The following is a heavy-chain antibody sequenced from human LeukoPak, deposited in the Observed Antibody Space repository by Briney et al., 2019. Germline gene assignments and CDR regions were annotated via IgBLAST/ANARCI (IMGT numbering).Heavy chain of an antibody. V-gene: IGHV1-2*02. D-gene: IGHD2/OR15-2a*01. CDR3: ASASEIILGAGKYYFDY. CDR1: GYTFTGYY. Sequence: RASVKVSCKASGYTFTGYYMHWVRQAPGQGLEWMGWINPNSGDTNYAQMFQGRVTMTRDTSISTAYMELSRLRSDDTAVYFCASASEIILGAGKYYFDYWGQGTLVTVSS. CDR2: INPNSGDT. J-gene: IGHJ4*02.